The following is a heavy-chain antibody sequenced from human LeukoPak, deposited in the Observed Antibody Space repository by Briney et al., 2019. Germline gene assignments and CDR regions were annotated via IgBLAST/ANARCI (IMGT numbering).Heavy chain of an antibody. D-gene: IGHD3-3*01. CDR2: ISSSSSYI. J-gene: IGHJ4*02. Sequence: GGSLRLSCAASGFTFSTSVMHWVRQAPGKGLEWVSSISSSSSYIYYADSVKGRVTISRDNAKNSLYLQMNSLRAEDTAVYYCARADFWSGYWGQGTLVTVSS. CDR1: GFTFSTSV. CDR3: ARADFWSGY. V-gene: IGHV3-21*01.